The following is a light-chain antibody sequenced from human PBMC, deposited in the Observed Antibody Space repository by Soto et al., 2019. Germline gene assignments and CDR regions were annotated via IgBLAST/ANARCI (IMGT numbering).Light chain of an antibody. V-gene: IGLV2-14*01. CDR2: EVS. Sequence: QSALTQPASVSGSPGQSITISCTGTSNDVGGYNYVSWFQQHPGKAPKLLIFEVSNRPSGVSNRFSGSKSGNTASLTISGLQAEDEADYYCSSFTSTRNFVFGNGTKVTV. CDR3: SSFTSTRNFV. J-gene: IGLJ1*01. CDR1: SNDVGGYNY.